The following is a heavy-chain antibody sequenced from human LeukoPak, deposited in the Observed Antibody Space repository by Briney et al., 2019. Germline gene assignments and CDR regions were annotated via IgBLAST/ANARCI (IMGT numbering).Heavy chain of an antibody. CDR2: IKTKTDSDAT. V-gene: IGHV3-73*01. J-gene: IGHJ4*02. D-gene: IGHD2-21*01. CDR1: GFTFSDFD. CDR3: ARRDFTSFKCYSFDY. Sequence: PGGSLRLSCAASGFTFSDFDIHWVRQASGKGLEWVGRIKTKTDSDATTYAASVKGRFTISRDDSKNTAYLQMNNLKTEDTAVYYCARRDFTSFKCYSFDYWGQGTLVTVSS.